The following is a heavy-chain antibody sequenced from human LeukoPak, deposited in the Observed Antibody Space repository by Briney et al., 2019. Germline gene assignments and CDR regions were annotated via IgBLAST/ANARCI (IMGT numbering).Heavy chain of an antibody. D-gene: IGHD4-11*01. CDR2: ISSSSSYI. J-gene: IGHJ4*02. Sequence: PGGSLRLSCAASGFTFSSFSMNWVRQAPGKGLEWVSSISSSSSYIYYADSVKGRFTISRDNAKNSLYPQMNSLRAEDTAVYYCARAPQLLHSHLGYWGQGTLVTVSS. CDR3: ARAPQLLHSHLGY. V-gene: IGHV3-21*01. CDR1: GFTFSSFS.